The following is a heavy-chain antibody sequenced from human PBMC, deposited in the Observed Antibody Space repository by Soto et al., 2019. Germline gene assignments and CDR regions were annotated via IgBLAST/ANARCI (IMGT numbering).Heavy chain of an antibody. D-gene: IGHD5-12*01. Sequence: QVQLVQSGAEVKKPGSSVKVSCKASGGTFSSYAISWVRPAPGQGLEWMGGIIPIFGTANYAQKFQGRVTITADESKSTAYMELSSLRSEYTAVYYCARGRGYSGYDHYYYYYGMDVWGQGTTVTVSS. CDR3: ARGRGYSGYDHYYYYYGMDV. V-gene: IGHV1-69*12. CDR2: IIPIFGTA. CDR1: GGTFSSYA. J-gene: IGHJ6*02.